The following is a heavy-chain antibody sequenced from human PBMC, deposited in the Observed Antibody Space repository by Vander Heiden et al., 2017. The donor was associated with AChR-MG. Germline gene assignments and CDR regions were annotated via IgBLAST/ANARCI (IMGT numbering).Heavy chain of an antibody. V-gene: IGHV3-23*01. D-gene: IGHD6-13*01. CDR3: AKDHMLQLVHCGDV. CDR2: IGGSGGSK. J-gene: IGHJ6*02. CDR1: GFTFRSYA. Sequence: EVQLLESGGGLVQPGGSLRLSCAASGFTFRSYAMSRGRQAPGRGVEWFSAIGGSGGSKYYADSVKGRFTISGDNSKITLYLQMSSLSAEETAVYYCAKDHMLQLVHCGDVWVQGTTVTVSS.